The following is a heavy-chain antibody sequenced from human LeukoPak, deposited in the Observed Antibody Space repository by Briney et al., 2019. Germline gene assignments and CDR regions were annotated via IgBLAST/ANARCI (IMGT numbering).Heavy chain of an antibody. CDR3: ANLGPHYFYTMDV. CDR2: ISVSGGST. CDR1: GFTFSSYA. J-gene: IGHJ6*02. V-gene: IGHV3-23*01. Sequence: GGSLRLSCVASGFTFSSYAMSWVRRAPGKGLEWASTISVSGGSTYYADSVKGRFTISRDNSKNTLYLQMNSLRAEDTAVYYCANLGPHYFYTMDVWGQGTTVTVSS.